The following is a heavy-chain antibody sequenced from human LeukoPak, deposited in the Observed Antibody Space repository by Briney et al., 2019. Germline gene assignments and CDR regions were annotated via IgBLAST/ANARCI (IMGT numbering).Heavy chain of an antibody. CDR2: MNPNSGNT. J-gene: IGHJ5*02. D-gene: IGHD2-21*02. Sequence: GASVKVSCKASGYTFTSYDINSVRQATGQGLEWMGWMNPNSGNTGYAQKFQGRVTMTRNTSISTAYMELSSLRSEDTAVYYCARAAYCGGDCYHNWLDPWGQGTLVTVSS. CDR3: ARAAYCGGDCYHNWLDP. V-gene: IGHV1-8*01. CDR1: GYTFTSYD.